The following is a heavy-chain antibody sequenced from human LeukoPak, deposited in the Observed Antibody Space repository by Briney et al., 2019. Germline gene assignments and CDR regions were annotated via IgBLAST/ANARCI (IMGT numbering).Heavy chain of an antibody. J-gene: IGHJ4*02. D-gene: IGHD5-18*01. CDR3: TRDLGVDTTMIFFDY. V-gene: IGHV1-18*01. CDR2: ISAYNGNG. Sequence: ASVKVSCKASGYTFTDFGISWVRQAPGQGLEWMGWISAYNGNGNYVQKFQDRVTMTTDTSTSTAYMELRSLRSDDTAMYYCTRDLGVDTTMIFFDYWGQGTLVTVSS. CDR1: GYTFTDFG.